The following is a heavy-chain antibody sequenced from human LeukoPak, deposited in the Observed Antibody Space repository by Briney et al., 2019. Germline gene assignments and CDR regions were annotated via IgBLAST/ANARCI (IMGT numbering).Heavy chain of an antibody. V-gene: IGHV4-34*01. D-gene: IGHD6-19*01. CDR1: GGSFSGYY. CDR2: INHSGST. Sequence: SETLSLTCAVYGGSFSGYYWSWIRQPPGKGLEWIGEINHSGSTNYNPSLKSRVTISVDTSKNQFSLKLSSVTAADTAVYYCARNPRRAVAGSNYYYYYYMDVWGKGTTVTVSS. J-gene: IGHJ6*03. CDR3: ARNPRRAVAGSNYYYYYYMDV.